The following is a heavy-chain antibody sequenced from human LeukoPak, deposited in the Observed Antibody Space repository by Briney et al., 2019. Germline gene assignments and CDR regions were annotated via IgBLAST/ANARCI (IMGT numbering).Heavy chain of an antibody. CDR2: IYYSGST. CDR3: ARRSGFWSGYYLFDY. D-gene: IGHD3-3*01. Sequence: SETLSLTCTVSGGSISSSSYYWGWIRQPPGKGLEWIGRIYYSGSTYYNPSLKSRVTISVDTSKNQFSLKLSSVTAADTAVYYCARRSGFWSGYYLFDYWGQGTLVTVSS. CDR1: GGSISSSSYY. V-gene: IGHV4-39*01. J-gene: IGHJ4*02.